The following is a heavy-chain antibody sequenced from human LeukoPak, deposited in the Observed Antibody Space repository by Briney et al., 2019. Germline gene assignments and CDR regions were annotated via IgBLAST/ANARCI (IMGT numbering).Heavy chain of an antibody. CDR2: IYYSGST. CDR3: ARERKFFDY. Sequence: SETQSLTCTVSGGSISSYYWSWIRQPPGKGLEWIGYIYYSGSTNYNPSLKSRVTISVDTSKNQFSLKLSSVTAADTAVYYCARERKFFDYWGQGTLVTVSS. J-gene: IGHJ4*02. V-gene: IGHV4-59*01. CDR1: GGSISSYY.